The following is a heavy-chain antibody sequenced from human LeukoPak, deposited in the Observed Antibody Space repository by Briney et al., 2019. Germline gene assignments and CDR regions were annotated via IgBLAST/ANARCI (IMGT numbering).Heavy chain of an antibody. V-gene: IGHV3-7*03. Sequence: GGSLRLSCTASGFTFSNYWMTWVRQAPGKGPEWVANLKQDGSEEYYVDSVKGRFTSSRDNAKNSLYLQMNSLRAEDTAVYYCARSESYCSSTSCSSFDYWGQGTLVTVSS. D-gene: IGHD2-2*01. J-gene: IGHJ4*02. CDR2: LKQDGSEE. CDR1: GFTFSNYW. CDR3: ARSESYCSSTSCSSFDY.